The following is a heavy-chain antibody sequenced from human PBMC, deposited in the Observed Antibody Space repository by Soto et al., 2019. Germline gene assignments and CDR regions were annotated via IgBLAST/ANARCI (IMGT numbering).Heavy chain of an antibody. CDR1: GYTFTGYY. CDR2: INPNSGGT. D-gene: IGHD6-13*01. CDR3: ARDRRDSSSQSALDDAFDI. Sequence: QVPLVQSGAEVKKPGASVKVSCKASGYTFTGYYMHWVRQAPGQGLEWMGWINPNSGGTNYAQKFQGWVTMTRDTSISTAYMELSRLRSDDTAVYYCARDRRDSSSQSALDDAFDIWGQGTMVTVSS. V-gene: IGHV1-2*04. J-gene: IGHJ3*02.